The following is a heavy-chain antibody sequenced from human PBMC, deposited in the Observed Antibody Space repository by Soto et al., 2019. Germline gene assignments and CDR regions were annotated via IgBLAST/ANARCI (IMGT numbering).Heavy chain of an antibody. CDR3: VIDNLHRGSHENRYFDL. J-gene: IGHJ2*01. D-gene: IGHD1-26*01. Sequence: GGSLRLSCAASGLAFSGYGMHWVRQAPGKGLEWLAVISFDGDYKYHADSVKGRFTISRDNSKNTLFLELSSLRAEDTAVYYCVIDNLHRGSHENRYFDLWGRGTRV. CDR2: ISFDGDYK. V-gene: IGHV3-30*03. CDR1: GLAFSGYG.